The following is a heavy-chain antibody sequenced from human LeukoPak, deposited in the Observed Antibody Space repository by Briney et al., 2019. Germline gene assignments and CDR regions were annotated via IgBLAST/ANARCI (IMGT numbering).Heavy chain of an antibody. CDR3: TKNYYGSGDYYYFDY. CDR1: GYTFTGYY. V-gene: IGHV1-2*02. D-gene: IGHD3-22*01. J-gene: IGHJ4*02. CDR2: INPNSGGT. Sequence: ASVKVSCKASGYTFTGYYMHWVRQAPGQGLEWMGWINPNSGGTYYAQKFQGRVTMTRDTSISTAYMELSRLRSDDTAVYYCTKNYYGSGDYYYFDYWGQGTLVTVSS.